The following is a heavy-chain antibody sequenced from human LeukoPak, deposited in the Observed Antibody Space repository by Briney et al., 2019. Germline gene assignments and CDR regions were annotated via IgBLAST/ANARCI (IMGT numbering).Heavy chain of an antibody. CDR3: ARALNDIVVVPAASDYMDV. D-gene: IGHD2-2*01. CDR2: INPSGGST. CDR1: GYTLTSYY. J-gene: IGHJ6*03. Sequence: ASVKVSCKSSGYTLTSYYMHWVRQAPGQGLEWMGIINPSGGSTSYAQKFQGRVTMTRDMSTSTVYMELSSLRSEDTAVYYCARALNDIVVVPAASDYMDVWGKGTTVTVSS. V-gene: IGHV1-46*01.